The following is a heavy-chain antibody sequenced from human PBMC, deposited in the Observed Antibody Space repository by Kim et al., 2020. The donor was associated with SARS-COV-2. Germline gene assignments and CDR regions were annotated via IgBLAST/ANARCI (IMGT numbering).Heavy chain of an antibody. CDR1: GGSISSSSYY. Sequence: SETLSLTCTVSGGSISSSSYYWGWIRQPPGKGLEWIGSIYYSGSTYYNPSLKSRVTISVDTSKNQFSLKLSSVTAADTAVYYCARHLTPSLRRVEWFRPQFQYNWFDPWGQGTLVTVSS. CDR2: IYYSGST. CDR3: ARHLTPSLRRVEWFRPQFQYNWFDP. V-gene: IGHV4-39*01. J-gene: IGHJ5*02. D-gene: IGHD3-3*01.